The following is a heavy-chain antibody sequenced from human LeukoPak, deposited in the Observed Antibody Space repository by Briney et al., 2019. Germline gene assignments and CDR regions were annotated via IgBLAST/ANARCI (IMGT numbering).Heavy chain of an antibody. CDR2: IDPSDSYT. J-gene: IGHJ4*02. CDR1: GYSFTSYW. D-gene: IGHD3-3*02. V-gene: IGHV5-10-1*01. CDR3: ARHFAGGFDYFDY. Sequence: GESLKISCKGSGYSFTSYWISWVRQMPGKGLEWMGRIDPSDSYTNYSPFFQGHVTISADKSISTAYLQWSSLKASDTAMYYCARHFAGGFDYFDYWGQGTLVTVSS.